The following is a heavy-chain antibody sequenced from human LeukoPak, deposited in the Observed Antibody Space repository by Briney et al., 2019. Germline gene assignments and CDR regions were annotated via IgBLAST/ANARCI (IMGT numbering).Heavy chain of an antibody. D-gene: IGHD4-17*01. V-gene: IGHV4-31*03. CDR2: IHYSGNT. CDR3: ARDPSWSNEYGDYFDY. J-gene: IGHJ4*02. Sequence: SQTLSLTCTVSGGSISSGGYYWSWIRHHPGKGLEWIGYIHYSGNTYYNPSLKSRVTLSVDTSKNQFSLNLSSVTAADTAVYHCARDPSWSNEYGDYFDYWGQGTLVTVSS. CDR1: GGSISSGGYY.